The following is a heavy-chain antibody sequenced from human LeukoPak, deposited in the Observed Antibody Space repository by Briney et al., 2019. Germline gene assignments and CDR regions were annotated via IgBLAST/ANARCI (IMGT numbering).Heavy chain of an antibody. CDR3: ARPHIAAAGKETYYFDY. J-gene: IGHJ4*02. D-gene: IGHD6-13*01. Sequence: PGESLKISCKGSGYSFTSYWIGWVRQMPGKGLEWMGIIYPGDSDTRYSPSFQGQVTISADKSISTAYLQWSSLKASDTAMYYYARPHIAAAGKETYYFDYWGQGTLVTVSS. CDR1: GYSFTSYW. CDR2: IYPGDSDT. V-gene: IGHV5-51*01.